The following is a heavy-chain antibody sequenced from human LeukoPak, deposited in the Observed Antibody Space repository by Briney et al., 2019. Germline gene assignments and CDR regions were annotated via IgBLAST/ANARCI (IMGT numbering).Heavy chain of an antibody. CDR2: INAGNGNT. CDR1: GYTFTSYA. Sequence: GASVKVSCKASGYTFTSYAMHWVRQAPGQRLEWMGWINAGNGNTKYSQEFQGRVTMTRDMSTSTVYMELSSLRSEDTAVYYCARDAWELLDYWGQGTLVTVSS. V-gene: IGHV1-3*03. CDR3: ARDAWELLDY. J-gene: IGHJ4*02. D-gene: IGHD1-26*01.